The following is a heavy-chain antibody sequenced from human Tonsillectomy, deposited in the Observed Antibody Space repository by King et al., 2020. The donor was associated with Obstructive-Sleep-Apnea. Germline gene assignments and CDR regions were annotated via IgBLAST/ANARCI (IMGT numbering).Heavy chain of an antibody. J-gene: IGHJ4*02. CDR3: AKDDYDDYFDY. D-gene: IGHD4-17*01. V-gene: IGHV3-48*04. Sequence: VQLVEAGGGLVQPGGALRLYCAAAGFTFSSYNINCGRQAPENGLEWGSYISSSSNTIYYADSVKGRFTNSRDNAKNSLYLQMNSLRAEDTAVYYCAKDDYDDYFDYWGQGTLVTVSS. CDR1: GFTFSSYN. CDR2: ISSSSNTI.